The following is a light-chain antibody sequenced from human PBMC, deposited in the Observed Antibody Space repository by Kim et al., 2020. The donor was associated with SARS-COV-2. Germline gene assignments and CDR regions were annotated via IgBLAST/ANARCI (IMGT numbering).Light chain of an antibody. Sequence: GQKVTISCSGSSSNFGNIYISWYQHFPGTAPKLLIYDNNKRPSGIPDRFSGSKSGTSATLGITRLQAGDEADYYCGAWDSSLSAYVFGTGTKVTVL. CDR3: GAWDSSLSAYV. CDR1: SSNFGNIY. V-gene: IGLV1-51*01. J-gene: IGLJ1*01. CDR2: DNN.